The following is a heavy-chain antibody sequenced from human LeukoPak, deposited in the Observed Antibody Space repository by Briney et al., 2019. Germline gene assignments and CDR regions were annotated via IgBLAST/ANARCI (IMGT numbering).Heavy chain of an antibody. CDR1: GYTFTSYG. V-gene: IGHV1-46*01. CDR2: IDPSGPSV. J-gene: IGHJ4*02. Sequence: ASVKVSFKASGYTFTSYGISWVRQAPGQGLEWMGIIDPSGPSVTYAQIFQGRLIVTRDTSTSTVYMQLSSLRSEDTAMYYCARATSPIAYDWNSWGQGTLVTVSS. D-gene: IGHD5-12*01. CDR3: ARATSPIAYDWNS.